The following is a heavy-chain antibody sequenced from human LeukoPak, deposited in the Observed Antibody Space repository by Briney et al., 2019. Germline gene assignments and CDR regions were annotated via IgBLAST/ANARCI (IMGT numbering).Heavy chain of an antibody. CDR2: ISGSGGST. CDR1: GFTFSSYA. CDR3: AKERMPNYYDSSGYQPSDY. V-gene: IGHV3-23*01. D-gene: IGHD3-22*01. Sequence: GGSLRLSCAASGFTFSSYAMSWVRQAPGKGLEWVSAISGSGGSTYYADSVKGRFTISRDNSKNTLYLQMNSLRAEDTAVYYCAKERMPNYYDSSGYQPSDYWGQGTLVTVSS. J-gene: IGHJ4*02.